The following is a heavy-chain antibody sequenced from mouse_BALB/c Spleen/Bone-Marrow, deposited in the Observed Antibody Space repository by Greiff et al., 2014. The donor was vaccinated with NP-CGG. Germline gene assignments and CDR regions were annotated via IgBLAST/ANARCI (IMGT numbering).Heavy chain of an antibody. CDR1: GFNIKDTY. CDR3: ASYYYGSAWFAY. D-gene: IGHD1-1*01. V-gene: IGHV14-3*02. CDR2: IDPANGNT. J-gene: IGHJ3*01. Sequence: VQLQQPGAELVKPGASVKLSRTASGFNIKDTYMHWVKQRPEQGLEWIGRIDPANGNTKYDPRFQGKATITADTSSNTAYLQLSSLTSEDTAVYYCASYYYGSAWFAYWGQGTLVTVSA.